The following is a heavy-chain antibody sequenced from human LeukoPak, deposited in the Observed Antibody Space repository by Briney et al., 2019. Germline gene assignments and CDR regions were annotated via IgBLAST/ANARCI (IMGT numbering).Heavy chain of an antibody. V-gene: IGHV1-24*01. CDR2: FDPEDGET. CDR3: ATDRIQQQLDYWYFDL. D-gene: IGHD6-13*01. Sequence: ASVKVSCKASGYTFTNYGITWVRQAPGKGLEWMGGFDPEDGETIYAQKFQGRVTMTEDTSTDTAYMELSSLRSEDTAVYYCATDRIQQQLDYWYFDLWGRGTLVTVSS. CDR1: GYTFTNYG. J-gene: IGHJ2*01.